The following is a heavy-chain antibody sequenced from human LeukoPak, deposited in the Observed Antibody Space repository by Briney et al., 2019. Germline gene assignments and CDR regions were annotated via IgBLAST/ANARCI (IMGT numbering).Heavy chain of an antibody. V-gene: IGHV3-23*01. D-gene: IGHD3-10*01. CDR2: ISGSGSTT. J-gene: IGHJ4*02. CDR3: AKDQDYYASASGFDY. Sequence: PGGSLRLSCAASGFTFSNYAMSWVRQAPGRRLEWVSTISGSGSTTYYADSVKGRFTISRHNSKNTLYLQMNSLRAEDTALYYCAKDQDYYASASGFDYWGQGTLVTVSS. CDR1: GFTFSNYA.